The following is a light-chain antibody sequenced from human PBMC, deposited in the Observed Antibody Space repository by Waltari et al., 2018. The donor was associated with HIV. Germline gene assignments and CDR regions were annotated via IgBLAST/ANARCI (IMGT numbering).Light chain of an antibody. Sequence: QSALTQPASVSGSPGQSITISCTGTSSDGGGYNSVSWYQQHPGKAPKLMIFDVSNRPSGVSNRFSGSKSGNTASLTISGLQAEDEADYYCSSYTSSSTVVFGGGTKVTVL. CDR1: SSDGGGYNS. CDR3: SSYTSSSTVV. CDR2: DVS. V-gene: IGLV2-14*01. J-gene: IGLJ2*01.